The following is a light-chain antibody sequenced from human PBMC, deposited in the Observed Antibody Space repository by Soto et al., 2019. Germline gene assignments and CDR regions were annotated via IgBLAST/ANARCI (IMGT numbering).Light chain of an antibody. CDR2: WAS. J-gene: IGKJ5*01. Sequence: EIVMTQSPDSLAVSLGERATINCKSSQSVLYSSNNKNYLAWYQQKPGQPPKLLIYWASTRESGVPDRFSGSGSGTDFTLTISSLQAEDVAVYYCQQYYSTLITFGQGTRLEIK. V-gene: IGKV4-1*01. CDR1: QSVLYSSNNKNY. CDR3: QQYYSTLIT.